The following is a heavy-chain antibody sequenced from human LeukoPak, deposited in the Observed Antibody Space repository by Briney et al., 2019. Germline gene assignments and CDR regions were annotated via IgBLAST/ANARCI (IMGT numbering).Heavy chain of an antibody. CDR1: GFTFSSCW. CDR3: ARVAPTYCGGDCYPD. V-gene: IGHV3-74*01. Sequence: GGSLRLSCAASGFTFSSCWMHWVRHAPGKGLVWVSRINSDGSSTSYADSVKGRFTISRDNAKNTLYLQMNSLRAEDTAVYYCARVAPTYCGGDCYPDWGQGTLVTVSS. D-gene: IGHD2-21*02. J-gene: IGHJ4*02. CDR2: INSDGSST.